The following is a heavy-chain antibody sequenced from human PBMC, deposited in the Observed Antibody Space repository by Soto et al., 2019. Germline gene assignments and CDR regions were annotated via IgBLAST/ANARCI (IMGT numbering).Heavy chain of an antibody. D-gene: IGHD3-3*01. CDR3: TTDRYGKTYYDFWSDYYYYMDV. CDR1: GFTFSNAW. Sequence: EVQLVESGGGLVKPGGSLRLSCAASGFTFSNAWMSWVRQAPGKGLEWVGRIKSKTDGGTTDYAAPVKGRFTISRDDSKNTLYLQMNSLKTEDTAVYYCTTDRYGKTYYDFWSDYYYYMDVWGKGTTVTVSS. J-gene: IGHJ6*03. CDR2: IKSKTDGGTT. V-gene: IGHV3-15*01.